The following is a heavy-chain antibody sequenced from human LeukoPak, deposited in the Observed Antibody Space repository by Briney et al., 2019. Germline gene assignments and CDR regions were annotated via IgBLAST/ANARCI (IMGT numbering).Heavy chain of an antibody. Sequence: SETPSLTCTVSGYSISSGYYWGWIRQPPGKGLEWIGSIYHSGSTYYNPSLKSRVTISVDTSKNQFSLKLSSVTAADTAVYYCARDLGYYDFWSGYGWFDPWGQGTLVTVSS. CDR2: IYHSGST. J-gene: IGHJ5*02. V-gene: IGHV4-38-2*02. D-gene: IGHD3-3*01. CDR1: GYSISSGYY. CDR3: ARDLGYYDFWSGYGWFDP.